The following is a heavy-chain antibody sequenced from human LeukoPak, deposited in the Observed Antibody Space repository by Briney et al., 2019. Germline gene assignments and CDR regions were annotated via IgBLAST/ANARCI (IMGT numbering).Heavy chain of an antibody. J-gene: IGHJ6*03. CDR1: GFTFSSYG. CDR3: AKEEGSSSLVLSYYYMDV. CDR2: IRYDGSNK. V-gene: IGHV3-30*02. Sequence: GGSLRLSCAACGFTFSSYGMHWVRQAPGKGLEWVAFIRYDGSNKYYADSVKGRFTISRDNSKNTLYLQMNSLRAEDTAVYYCAKEEGSSSLVLSYYYMDVWGKGTTVTVSS. D-gene: IGHD6-13*01.